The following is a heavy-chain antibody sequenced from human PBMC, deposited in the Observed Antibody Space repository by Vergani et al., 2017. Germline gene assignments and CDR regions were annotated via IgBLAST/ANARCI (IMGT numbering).Heavy chain of an antibody. CDR2: INHSGST. D-gene: IGHD3-3*01. CDR1: GGSFSGYY. CDR3: ARASRVLRFLDRARGHWFDP. V-gene: IGHV4-34*01. J-gene: IGHJ5*02. Sequence: QVQLQQWGAGLLKPSETLSLTCAVYGGSFSGYYWSRIRPPPGKWLEWIGEINHSGSTNYNPSLKSRVTISVDTSKNPFSLKLSSVTAEDTAVYYCARASRVLRFLDRARGHWFDPWGQGTLVTVSS.